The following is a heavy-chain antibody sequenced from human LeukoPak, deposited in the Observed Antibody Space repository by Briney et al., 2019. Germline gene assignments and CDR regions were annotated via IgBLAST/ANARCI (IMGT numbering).Heavy chain of an antibody. CDR3: ARDPSYKVSYEIKWFAP. D-gene: IGHD1-14*01. CDR2: ISAYNGNT. Sequence: ASVKVSCKASGYTFTSYGISWVRQAPGQGLEWMGWISAYNGNTNYAQKLQGRGTMTTDTSTSTAYMELRSLRSDDTAVYYCARDPSYKVSYEIKWFAPWGQGTLVTVSS. CDR1: GYTFTSYG. J-gene: IGHJ5*02. V-gene: IGHV1-18*01.